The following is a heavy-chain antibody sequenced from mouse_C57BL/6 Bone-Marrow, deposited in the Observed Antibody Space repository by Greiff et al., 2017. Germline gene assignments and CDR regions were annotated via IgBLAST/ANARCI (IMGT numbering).Heavy chain of an antibody. CDR1: GYTFTSYW. D-gene: IGHD1-1*01. CDR3: ARWGFITTVVAHFDV. Sequence: QVQLKQPGAELVKPGASVKLSCKASGYTFTSYWMHWVKQRPGRGLEWIGRIDPNSGGTKYNEKFKSKATLTVDKPSSTAYMQLSSLTSEDSAVYYCARWGFITTVVAHFDVWGTGTTVTVSS. J-gene: IGHJ1*03. CDR2: IDPNSGGT. V-gene: IGHV1-72*01.